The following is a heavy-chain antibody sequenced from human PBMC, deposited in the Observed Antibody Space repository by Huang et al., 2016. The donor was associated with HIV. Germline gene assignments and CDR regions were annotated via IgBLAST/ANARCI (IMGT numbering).Heavy chain of an antibody. CDR1: GYSFASYD. Sequence: QVQLVQSGAEVRKPGASVKVSCEASGYSFASYDINWVRQATGQGLEWMGWMNPNRGNTGYAKKFQGRVTMTRNTSISTAYMELSSLRSEDTAKYFCVRGWYIAALPYFDYWGQGTLVTVSS. D-gene: IGHD6-6*01. CDR2: MNPNRGNT. V-gene: IGHV1-8*01. CDR3: VRGWYIAALPYFDY. J-gene: IGHJ4*02.